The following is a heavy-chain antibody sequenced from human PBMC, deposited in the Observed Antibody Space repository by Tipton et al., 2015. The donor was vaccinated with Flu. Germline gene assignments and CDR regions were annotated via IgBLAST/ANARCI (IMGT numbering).Heavy chain of an antibody. V-gene: IGHV4-34*01. J-gene: IGHJ5*02. CDR1: GGSFSGYY. D-gene: IGHD1-26*01. CDR2: INQSGRP. CDR3: ARGSWEVRFDP. Sequence: LRLSCAVYGGSFSGYYWSWIRQSPGKGLEWIGEINQSGRPNYNPSLKNRVTISVDTSKNQFSLSLTSVTAADTAMYYCARGSWEVRFDPWGQGTLVTVSS.